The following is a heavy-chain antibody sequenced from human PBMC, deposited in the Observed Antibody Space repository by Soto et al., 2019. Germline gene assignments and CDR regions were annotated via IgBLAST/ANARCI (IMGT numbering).Heavy chain of an antibody. CDR3: ARDYHDRSTYPFDS. CDR2: INHRGTT. CDR1: GGSISGYS. D-gene: IGHD3-22*01. J-gene: IGHJ5*01. V-gene: IGHV4-34*01. Sequence: SETLSLTCAVYGGSISGYSWSWIRQPPGKGLEWIAKINHRGTTTYNPSLKSRVTISVNMSKNQFSLKLSSVTAADTAVYYCARDYHDRSTYPFDSWGQGALVTVSS.